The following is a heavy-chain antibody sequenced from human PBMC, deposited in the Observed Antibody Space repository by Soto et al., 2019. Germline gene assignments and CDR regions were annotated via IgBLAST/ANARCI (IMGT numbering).Heavy chain of an antibody. CDR3: PNCVTVFGPVSRVWLDP. J-gene: IGHJ5*02. Sequence: QVRLQESGPGLVKPSQTLSLKCTVSGASISSGDYYWSWVRQPPGKGLEWIGYIYYSGITYFNPSHDRRVRISTEASKNQSCLTRSSATAADTAVYICPNCVTVFGPVSRVWLDPWGQGTLVTVSS. CDR2: IYYSGIT. CDR1: GASISSGDYY. V-gene: IGHV4-30-4*01. D-gene: IGHD3-3*01.